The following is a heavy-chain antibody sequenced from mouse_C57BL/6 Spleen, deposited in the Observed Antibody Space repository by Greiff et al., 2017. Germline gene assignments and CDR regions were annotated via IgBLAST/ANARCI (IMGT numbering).Heavy chain of an antibody. CDR1: GYTFTSHW. J-gene: IGHJ3*01. CDR3: ARGISAR. CDR2: INPSNGGT. V-gene: IGHV1-53*01. Sequence: QVQLLQPGTELVLPGASVMLPCKAPGYTFTSHWMHWVKQRPGQGLEWIGNINPSNGGTNYNEKFKSKATLTVDKSSSTAYMQLSSLTSEDSAVYDGARGISARWGEGTLVTVSA. D-gene: IGHD6-2*01.